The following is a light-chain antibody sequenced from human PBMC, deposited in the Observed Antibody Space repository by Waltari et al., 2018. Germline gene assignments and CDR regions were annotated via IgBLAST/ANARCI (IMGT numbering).Light chain of an antibody. V-gene: IGKV1-16*02. J-gene: IGKJ2*01. CDR2: AAS. CDR3: QQYNGYPLT. CDR1: HDIRNN. Sequence: DIQMTQSPSSLSASVGDRVTITCRASHDIRNNLVWFQQRPGKAPKSLIYAASSLHSGVPSKISGTGSGTDFTLTITGLQPEDFATYYCQQYNGYPLTFGQGTKLEIK.